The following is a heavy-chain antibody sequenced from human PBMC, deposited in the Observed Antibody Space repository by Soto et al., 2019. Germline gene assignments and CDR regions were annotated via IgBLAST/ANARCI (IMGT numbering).Heavy chain of an antibody. CDR1: GGSFSPNY. CDR3: ARVWTTVTNWFDP. D-gene: IGHD4-17*01. J-gene: IGHJ5*02. V-gene: IGHV4-59*12. Sequence: PSETLSLTCTVSGGSFSPNYRSWIRQPPGKGLEWIGEIYHSGSTNYNPSLKSRVTISVDKSKNQFSLKLSSVTAADTAVYYCARVWTTVTNWFDPWGQGTLVTVSS. CDR2: IYHSGST.